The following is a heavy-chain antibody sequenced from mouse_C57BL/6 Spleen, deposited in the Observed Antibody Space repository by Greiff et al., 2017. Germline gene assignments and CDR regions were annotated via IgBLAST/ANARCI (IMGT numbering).Heavy chain of an antibody. CDR3: ARKGFYYYGSSLYYYAMDY. V-gene: IGHV2-2*01. J-gene: IGHJ4*01. Sequence: VKLQQSGPGLVQPSQSLSITCTVSGFSLTSYGVHWVRQSPGKGLEWLGVIWSGGSTDYNAAFISRLSSSKDNSKSKVFFKMNSLLADDTAIYCCARKGFYYYGSSLYYYAMDYWGQGTSVTVSS. D-gene: IGHD1-1*01. CDR1: GFSLTSYG. CDR2: IWSGGST.